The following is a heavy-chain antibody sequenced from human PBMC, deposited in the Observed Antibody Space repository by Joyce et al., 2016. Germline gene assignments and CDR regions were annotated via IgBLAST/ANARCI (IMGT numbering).Heavy chain of an antibody. J-gene: IGHJ4*02. CDR2: IYYTGST. Sequence: QVQLQESGSGLVKPSQTLSLTCSVSGGSISSGDYYWSWIRQPPGKGLEWIGYIYYTGSTYYNLSLKSRITMSVDTSKNQFSLKLSSVTAADTAVYYCARVTWFGDKGFDYWGQGTLVTVSS. V-gene: IGHV4-30-4*01. CDR3: ARVTWFGDKGFDY. D-gene: IGHD3-10*01. CDR1: GGSISSGDYY.